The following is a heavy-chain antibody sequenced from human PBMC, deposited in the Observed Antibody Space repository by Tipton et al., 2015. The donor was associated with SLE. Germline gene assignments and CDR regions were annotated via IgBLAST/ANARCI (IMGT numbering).Heavy chain of an antibody. V-gene: IGHV3-23*01. CDR2: IGGGGGDT. CDR1: GFTFDDYA. Sequence: GSLRLSCAASGFTFDDYATNWVRQSPGQAPEWVAGIGGGGGDTYYADSVKGRFTISRDNVKNTMSLEMNNLRVDDSARYSCTKDGIARNGIWDAFDVWGQGTTVTVSS. D-gene: IGHD2-15*01. CDR3: TKDGIARNGIWDAFDV. J-gene: IGHJ3*01.